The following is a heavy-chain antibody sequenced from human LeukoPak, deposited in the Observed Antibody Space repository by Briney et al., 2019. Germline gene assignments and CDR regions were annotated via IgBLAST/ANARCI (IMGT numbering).Heavy chain of an antibody. CDR1: GISFSNAW. CDR3: TTDVGSGWNGFNN. J-gene: IGHJ4*02. V-gene: IGHV3-15*01. D-gene: IGHD6-19*01. Sequence: PGGSLRLSCATSGISFSNAWMSWVRQAPGKGLEWVGRIKRTADGGTTDYAAPVIGRFTISRDDSKNTLYLLMNSLKTEDIAVYYCTTDVGSGWNGFNNWGQGTLVTVSS. CDR2: IKRTADGGTT.